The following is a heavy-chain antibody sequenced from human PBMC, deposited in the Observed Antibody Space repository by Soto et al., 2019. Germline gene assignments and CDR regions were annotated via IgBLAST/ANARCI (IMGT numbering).Heavy chain of an antibody. CDR3: AKDAKVAAYYFDY. V-gene: IGHV3-23*01. D-gene: IGHD2-15*01. Sequence: GGSLRLSCAASGFTFSSYAMSWVRQVPGKGLEWVSAISGSGGSTYYADSVKGQFTISRDNSKNTLYLQMNSLRAEDPAVYYCAKDAKVAAYYFDYWGQGTLVTVSS. J-gene: IGHJ4*02. CDR2: ISGSGGST. CDR1: GFTFSSYA.